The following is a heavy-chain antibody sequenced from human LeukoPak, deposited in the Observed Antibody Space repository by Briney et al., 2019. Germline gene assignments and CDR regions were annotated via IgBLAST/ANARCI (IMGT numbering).Heavy chain of an antibody. D-gene: IGHD3-22*01. V-gene: IGHV3-48*03. J-gene: IGHJ2*01. Sequence: GGSLRLSCAASGFTFSSYEMNWVRQAPGKGLEWVLYISSTGSTIYYADCVKGRFTISRDNGKNSLYLQMNGLRAEDTAVYYCARPPGRSSGYQWYFDLWGRGTLVTVSS. CDR3: ARPPGRSSGYQWYFDL. CDR2: ISSTGSTI. CDR1: GFTFSSYE.